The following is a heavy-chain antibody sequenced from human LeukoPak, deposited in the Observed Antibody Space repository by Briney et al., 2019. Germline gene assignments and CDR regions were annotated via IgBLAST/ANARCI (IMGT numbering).Heavy chain of an antibody. Sequence: GASVKVSCKASGYTFTSYGISWVRQAPGQGLEWMGWISAYNGNTNYAQKFQGRVTITADESTSTACMELSSLRSEDTAVYYCARALRYYSDSSGYAFDYWGQGTLVTVSS. CDR1: GYTFTSYG. CDR3: ARALRYYSDSSGYAFDY. J-gene: IGHJ4*02. D-gene: IGHD3-22*01. V-gene: IGHV1-18*01. CDR2: ISAYNGNT.